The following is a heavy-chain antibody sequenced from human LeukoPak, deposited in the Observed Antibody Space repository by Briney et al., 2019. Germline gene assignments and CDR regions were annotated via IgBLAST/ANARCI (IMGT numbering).Heavy chain of an antibody. J-gene: IGHJ3*02. V-gene: IGHV3-21*01. CDR3: ARRAAAGRDDAFDM. D-gene: IGHD6-13*01. CDR1: GFTFSSYS. Sequence: GGSLRLSCAASGFTFSSYSMNWVRHTPGKGLEWVSYMSSSSSYIYYADSVKGRFTISRDNAKNSLHLQMSSLRAEDTAVYYCARRAAAGRDDAFDMWGQGTMVTVSS. CDR2: MSSSSSYI.